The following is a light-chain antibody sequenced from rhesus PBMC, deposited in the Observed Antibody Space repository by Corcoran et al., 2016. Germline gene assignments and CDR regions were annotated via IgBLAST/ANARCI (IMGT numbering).Light chain of an antibody. CDR2: VAS. CDR1: QSVSSY. J-gene: IGKJ1*01. CDR3: LQSSNWPWT. V-gene: IGKV3-24*04. Sequence: EIVMTQSPATLALSPGERATLSCRASQSVSSYLAWYQQKPGQAPRLLSYVASSRAPGIPDRFSGSGCGQAFTLTISSLEPEDVGVYFCLQSSNWPWTFGQGTKVEIK.